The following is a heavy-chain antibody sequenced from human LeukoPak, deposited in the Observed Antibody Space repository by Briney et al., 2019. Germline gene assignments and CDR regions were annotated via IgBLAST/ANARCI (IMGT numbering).Heavy chain of an antibody. J-gene: IGHJ4*02. CDR2: INGDGEST. CDR1: GFTFDDYA. Sequence: PGGSLRLSCAASGFTFDDYAMHWVRQAPGRGLEWVSLINGDGESTYYADSVKGRFTISRDSSKNSLYLQMNSLRTEDTALYYCAKDLQDLLWFGESLGAFDYWGQGTLVTVSP. V-gene: IGHV3-43*02. D-gene: IGHD3-10*01. CDR3: AKDLQDLLWFGESLGAFDY.